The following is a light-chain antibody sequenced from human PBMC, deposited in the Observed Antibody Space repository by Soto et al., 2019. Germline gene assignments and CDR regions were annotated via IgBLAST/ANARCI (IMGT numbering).Light chain of an antibody. CDR1: QTISSY. V-gene: IGKV1-39*01. CDR3: QQTFRTPHT. CDR2: SAS. J-gene: IGKJ2*01. Sequence: DIQMTQSPASLSASVGDRVTITCRASQTISSYLNWYQQKPGAAPKLRIYSASTLQSGVPSRFSVCGFGTDYTLAISSLQPADCAVYYCQQTFRTPHTFGQGTKLDSK.